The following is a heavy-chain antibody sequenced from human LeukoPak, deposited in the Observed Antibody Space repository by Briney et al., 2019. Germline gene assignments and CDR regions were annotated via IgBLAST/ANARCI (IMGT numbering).Heavy chain of an antibody. Sequence: GGSLRLSCAASGFTFSSYEMNWVRQAPGKGLEWVSYISSSGSTIYYADSVKGRFTISRDNGKNSLYLQMNSLRAEDTAVYYCARDYYGSGSYPNWFDPWGQGTLVTVSS. V-gene: IGHV3-48*03. J-gene: IGHJ5*02. CDR1: GFTFSSYE. D-gene: IGHD3-10*01. CDR2: ISSSGSTI. CDR3: ARDYYGSGSYPNWFDP.